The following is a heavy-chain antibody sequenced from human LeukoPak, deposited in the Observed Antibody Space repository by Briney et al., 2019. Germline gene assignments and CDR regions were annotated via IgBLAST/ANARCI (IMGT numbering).Heavy chain of an antibody. D-gene: IGHD3-10*01. CDR1: AFTFSDNY. J-gene: IGHJ6*02. V-gene: IGHV3-11*01. Sequence: GGSLRLSCAASAFTFSDNYMSWIRQAPGKGLEWVSYISSSGSAMYYSDSVKGRFTISRDNSKTSLFLQMNSLRAEDTAVYYCARVPDYGSGRPSPAYYYGMDVWGQGTTVTVSS. CDR3: ARVPDYGSGRPSPAYYYGMDV. CDR2: ISSSGSAM.